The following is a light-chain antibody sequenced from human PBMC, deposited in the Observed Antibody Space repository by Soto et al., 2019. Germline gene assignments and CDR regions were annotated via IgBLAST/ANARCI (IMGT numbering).Light chain of an antibody. CDR2: DAS. Sequence: EIVLTQSPATLSLSPGERATLSCRASQSFSSYLAWYQQKPGQAPRLLIYDASKRATGIPARFSGRGSGTAFTLTISSLDPEDFALYYCQQRSNWPPVITFGQGTRLEIK. V-gene: IGKV3-11*01. CDR3: QQRSNWPPVIT. J-gene: IGKJ5*01. CDR1: QSFSSY.